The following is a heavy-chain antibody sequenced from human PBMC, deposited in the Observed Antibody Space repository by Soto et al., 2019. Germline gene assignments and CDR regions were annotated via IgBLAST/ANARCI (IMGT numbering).Heavy chain of an antibody. V-gene: IGHV4-39*01. CDR3: ARQMGYANVAVAGVDY. Sequence: QVQLQEPGPRLVKPSETLSRTCTVSGVAVSSRSYYWGWIRQPPGQGQAWIGNMCYTGTAYYNPSLQSRVTISFDTSNNQFSLKLSSVTAADTAVYYCARQMGYANVAVAGVDYWGQGTPVTVST. CDR2: MCYTGTA. D-gene: IGHD6-19*01. J-gene: IGHJ4*02. CDR1: GVAVSSRSYY.